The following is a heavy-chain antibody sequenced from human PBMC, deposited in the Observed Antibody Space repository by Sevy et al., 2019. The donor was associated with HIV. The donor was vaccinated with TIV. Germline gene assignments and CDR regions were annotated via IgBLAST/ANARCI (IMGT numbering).Heavy chain of an antibody. CDR2: ISASGDTT. CDR1: GFTFSTYA. J-gene: IGHJ6*02. D-gene: IGHD3-10*01. Sequence: GGSLRLSCAASGFTFSTYAMSWVRQAPGKGLEWVSAISASGDTTYYADSVKGRFTISRDKSESTLYLQMNSLRAEDTAVYYCAKEAAGGYYYYYGMDVWGQGTTVTVSS. CDR3: AKEAAGGYYYYYGMDV. V-gene: IGHV3-23*01.